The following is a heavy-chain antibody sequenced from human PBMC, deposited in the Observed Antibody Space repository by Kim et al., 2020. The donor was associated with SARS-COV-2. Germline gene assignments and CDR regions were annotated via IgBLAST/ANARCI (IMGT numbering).Heavy chain of an antibody. J-gene: IGHJ4*02. D-gene: IGHD6-13*01. CDR2: IYYSGST. V-gene: IGHV4-31*03. CDR3: ARVPTLPWYSSSYNVPSPYYFDY. Sequence: SETLSLTCTVSGGSISSGGYYWSWIRQHPGKGLEWIGYIYYSGSTYYNPSLKSRVTISVDTSKNQFSLKLSSVTAADTAVYYCARVPTLPWYSSSYNVPSPYYFDYWGQGTLVTVSS. CDR1: GGSISSGGYY.